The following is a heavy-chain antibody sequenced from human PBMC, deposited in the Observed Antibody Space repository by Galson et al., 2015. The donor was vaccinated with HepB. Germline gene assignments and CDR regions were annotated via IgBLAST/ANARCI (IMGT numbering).Heavy chain of an antibody. V-gene: IGHV1-2*02. Sequence: SVKVSCKASGYTFTGYYMHWVRQAPGQGLEWMGWINPNSGGTNYAQKFQGRVTMTRDTSTSTAYMELSRLTSDDTAVYYCARDDGYGLYYCDYWGQGTLVTVSS. J-gene: IGHJ4*02. CDR1: GYTFTGYY. D-gene: IGHD5-18*01. CDR2: INPNSGGT. CDR3: ARDDGYGLYYCDY.